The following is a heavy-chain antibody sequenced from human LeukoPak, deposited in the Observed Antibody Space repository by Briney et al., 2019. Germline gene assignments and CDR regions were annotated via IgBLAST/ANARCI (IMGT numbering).Heavy chain of an antibody. CDR2: IYPADSTT. CDR1: GYDFSTYW. Sequence: GESLKISCKGFGYDFSTYWIGWVRQVPGEGLEWTGIIYPADSTTHYSRSFQGQVTISVDKSISTAYLQWSSLKASDTAMYYCACRKYYSTWSDPWGQGTLVTV. CDR3: ACRKYYSTWSDP. J-gene: IGHJ5*02. V-gene: IGHV5-51*01. D-gene: IGHD3-10*01.